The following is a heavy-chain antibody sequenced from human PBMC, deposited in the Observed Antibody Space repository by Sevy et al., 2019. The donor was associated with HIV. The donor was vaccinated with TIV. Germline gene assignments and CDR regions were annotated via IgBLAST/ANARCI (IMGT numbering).Heavy chain of an antibody. J-gene: IGHJ4*02. CDR3: ARDGTQPVRGVIPPEKFDY. D-gene: IGHD3-10*01. CDR2: IWYDGSNK. V-gene: IGHV3-33*01. Sequence: GGSLRLSCAASGFTFSSYGMHWVRQAPGKGLEWVAVIWYDGSNKYYADSVKGRFTISRDNSKNTLYLQMNSLRPEDTAVYYCARDGTQPVRGVIPPEKFDYWAREPWSPSPQ. CDR1: GFTFSSYG.